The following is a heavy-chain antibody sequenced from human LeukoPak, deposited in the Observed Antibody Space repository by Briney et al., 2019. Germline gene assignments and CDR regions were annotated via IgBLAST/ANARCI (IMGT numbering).Heavy chain of an antibody. CDR1: GGSMGSYY. V-gene: IGHV4-4*07. CDR3: ARDKAWLNP. Sequence: SETLSLTCTVSGGSMGSYYWAWIRQPAGKGLEWIGRIYSAGTTTYNPALKSRVTMSIDMSKNQFSLTLRSMTAADTAVYYCARDKAWLNPWGQGTLVTVSS. D-gene: IGHD5-12*01. J-gene: IGHJ5*02. CDR2: IYSAGTT.